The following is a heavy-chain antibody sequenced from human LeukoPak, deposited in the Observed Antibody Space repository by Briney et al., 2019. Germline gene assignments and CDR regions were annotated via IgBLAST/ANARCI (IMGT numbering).Heavy chain of an antibody. CDR1: GFTFSSHW. CDR2: IKKDGSEK. Sequence: GGSLRLSCAASGFTFSSHWMSWVRQAPGKGLEWVANIKKDGSEKYYVHAVKGRFTISRDNAKTSLYLQMNSLRAEDTAVYYCARDLSGIAGYTYGRGIDYWGQGTLVTVSS. D-gene: IGHD5-18*01. V-gene: IGHV3-7*01. J-gene: IGHJ4*02. CDR3: ARDLSGIAGYTYGRGIDY.